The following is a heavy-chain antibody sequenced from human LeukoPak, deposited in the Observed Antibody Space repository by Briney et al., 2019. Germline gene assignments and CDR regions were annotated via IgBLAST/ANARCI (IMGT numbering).Heavy chain of an antibody. V-gene: IGHV3-33*08. CDR3: ARDAGGTYYFDY. Sequence: GGSLRLSCAVSGFTFSSYGMNWVRQAPGKGLEWVAVIWYDGSNKNYADSVKGRFTISRDNSKNTLYLQMNSLRAEDTAVYYCARDAGGTYYFDYWGQGTLVTVSS. J-gene: IGHJ4*02. CDR2: IWYDGSNK. D-gene: IGHD1-26*01. CDR1: GFTFSSYG.